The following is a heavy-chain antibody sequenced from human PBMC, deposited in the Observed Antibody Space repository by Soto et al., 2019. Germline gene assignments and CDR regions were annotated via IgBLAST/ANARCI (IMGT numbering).Heavy chain of an antibody. J-gene: IGHJ5*02. Sequence: SETLSLTCSVSGGSISSGYWTWIRRPPGKGLEWIGYIYYGGSINYNPSLKSRVIISVDTAKNQFSLRLSSVSAADTAVYYCTGAYYDVSGYSLDPWGQGTSVTVSS. CDR2: IYYGGSI. CDR1: GGSISSGY. D-gene: IGHD3-22*01. CDR3: TGAYYDVSGYSLDP. V-gene: IGHV4-59*01.